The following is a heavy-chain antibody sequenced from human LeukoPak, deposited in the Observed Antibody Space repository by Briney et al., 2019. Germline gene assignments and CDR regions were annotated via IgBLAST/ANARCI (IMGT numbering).Heavy chain of an antibody. CDR2: ISSSSSYI. CDR1: GFTFSSYS. J-gene: IGHJ4*02. V-gene: IGHV3-21*04. Sequence: PGGSLRLSCAASGFTFSSYSMNWVRQAPGKGLEWVSSISSSSSYIYYADSVKGRFTISRDNAKNSLYLQMNSLRSEDTAVYYCARDAPNYDILTFAFYFDYWGQGTLVTVSS. CDR3: ARDAPNYDILTFAFYFDY. D-gene: IGHD3-9*01.